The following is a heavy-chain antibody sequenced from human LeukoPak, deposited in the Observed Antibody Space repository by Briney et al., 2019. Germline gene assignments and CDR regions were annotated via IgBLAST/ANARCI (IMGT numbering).Heavy chain of an antibody. CDR2: IYYSGST. V-gene: IGHV4-59*01. J-gene: IGHJ5*02. CDR3: ARETLEGKFDP. Sequence: SVTLSLTCNVSAGSISNYYWTWIRQPPGEGLEWIGYIYYSGSTNYNPSLKSRVTISIDTSKNQFSLKLSSVPAADTAVYYCARETLEGKFDPWGQGILVTVSS. CDR1: AGSISNYY. D-gene: IGHD1-1*01.